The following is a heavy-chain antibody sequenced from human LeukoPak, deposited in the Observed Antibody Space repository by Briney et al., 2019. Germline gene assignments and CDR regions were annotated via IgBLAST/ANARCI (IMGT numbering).Heavy chain of an antibody. J-gene: IGHJ4*02. D-gene: IGHD3-3*01. CDR2: INHSGST. V-gene: IGHV4-34*01. CDR3: ARGPLRFLEWAPSHFDY. Sequence: PPETLSLTCAVYGGSFSGYYWSWIRQPPGKGLEWIGEINHSGSTNYNPSLKSRVTISVDTSKNQFSLKLSSVTAADTAVYYCARGPLRFLEWAPSHFDYWGQGTLVTVSS. CDR1: GGSFSGYY.